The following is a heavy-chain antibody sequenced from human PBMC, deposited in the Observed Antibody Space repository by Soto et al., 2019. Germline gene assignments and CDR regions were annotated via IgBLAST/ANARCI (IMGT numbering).Heavy chain of an antibody. D-gene: IGHD3-9*01. V-gene: IGHV1-3*01. Sequence: ASVKVSCKASGYTFTSYAMHWVRQAPGQRLEWMGWINAGNGNTKYSQKFQGRVTITRDTSASTAYMELSSLRSEDTAVYYCARDYDILTGYYGPIDYWGQGTLVTVSS. CDR2: INAGNGNT. J-gene: IGHJ4*02. CDR3: ARDYDILTGYYGPIDY. CDR1: GYTFTSYA.